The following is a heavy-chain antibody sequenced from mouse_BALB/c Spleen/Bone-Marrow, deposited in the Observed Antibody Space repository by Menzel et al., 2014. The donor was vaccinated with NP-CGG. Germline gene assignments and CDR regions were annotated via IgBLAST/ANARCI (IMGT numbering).Heavy chain of an antibody. CDR3: ARDDYAY. J-gene: IGHJ3*01. Sequence: VMLVESGPELVKPGASVRISCKASGYTFTSYYIHWVKRRPGQGLEWIGWIYPGNVNTKYNEKFKGKATLTADKSSSTAYMQLSSLTSEDSAVYFCARDDYAYWGQGTLVTVSA. V-gene: IGHV1S56*01. D-gene: IGHD2-4*01. CDR2: IYPGNVNT. CDR1: GYTFTSYY.